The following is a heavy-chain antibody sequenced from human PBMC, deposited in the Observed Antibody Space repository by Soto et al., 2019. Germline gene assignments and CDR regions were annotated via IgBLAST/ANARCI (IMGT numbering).Heavy chain of an antibody. CDR1: GFSLSNARMG. V-gene: IGHV2-26*01. J-gene: IGHJ5*02. CDR2: IFSNDEK. Sequence: QVTLKESGPVLVKPTETLTLTCTVSGFSLSNARMGVSWIRQPPAKALEWLAHIFSNDEKSYSTSLKSRLTISTDTSKSQVVLTMTNMDPVDTATYYCARIRSEDIVVVVAATGPNWFDPWGQGTLVTVSS. D-gene: IGHD2-15*01. CDR3: ARIRSEDIVVVVAATGPNWFDP.